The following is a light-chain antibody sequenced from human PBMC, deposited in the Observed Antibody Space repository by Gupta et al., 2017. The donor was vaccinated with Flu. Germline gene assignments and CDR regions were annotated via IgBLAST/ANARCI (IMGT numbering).Light chain of an antibody. J-gene: IGKJ3*01. CDR3: QQRSNWPPLFT. CDR1: QSVSSY. Sequence: EIVLTQSPATLSLSPGESATLSCRASQSVSSYLAWYQQKPGQAPRLLIYDASNRATGIPARFSGSGSGTDSTLTISSLEPEDFAVYYCQQRSNWPPLFTFGPGTKVDIK. V-gene: IGKV3-11*01. CDR2: DAS.